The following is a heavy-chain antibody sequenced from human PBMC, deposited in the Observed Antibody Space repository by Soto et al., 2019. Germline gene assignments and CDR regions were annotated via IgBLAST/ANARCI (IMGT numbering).Heavy chain of an antibody. J-gene: IGHJ4*01. CDR1: GFTFSSYA. CDR3: VKDRYVDY. Sequence: GGSLRLSCSVSGFTFSSYAMHWVRQAPGKGLEYVASISSEGASTYYADSVKGRFIISRDNSKNTLYLQMSSLRAEDTAVYYCVKDRYVDYWGQEFWSPSPQ. V-gene: IGHV3-64D*06. CDR2: ISSEGAST.